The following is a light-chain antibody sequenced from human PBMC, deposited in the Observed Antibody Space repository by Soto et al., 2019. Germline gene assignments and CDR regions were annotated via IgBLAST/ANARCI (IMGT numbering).Light chain of an antibody. J-gene: IGLJ2*01. CDR3: QSADSSGTYEV. V-gene: IGLV3-25*03. CDR2: KDS. CDR1: ALPKQY. Sequence: SYELTQPPSVSVSPGQTARITCSGDALPKQYAYWYQQKPGQAPVLVIYKDSERPSGIPERFSGSSSGTTVTLTISGVQAEDGADYYCQSADSSGTYEVFGGGTKLTVL.